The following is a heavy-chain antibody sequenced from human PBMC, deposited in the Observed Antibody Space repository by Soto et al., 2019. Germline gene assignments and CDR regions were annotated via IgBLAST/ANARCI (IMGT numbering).Heavy chain of an antibody. V-gene: IGHV3-33*01. CDR1: GFIFSDYG. J-gene: IGHJ4*02. D-gene: IGHD6-19*01. Sequence: QVQLVESGGGVVQPGKSLRLSCAASGFIFSDYGIHWVRQAPGKGLEWVALIWYDGSKKYYADSVKGRFTVSRDNINSPLYLEMNSLRVEDSAVYYCAREGAVAGSQDFWGQGTLVTASS. CDR2: IWYDGSKK. CDR3: AREGAVAGSQDF.